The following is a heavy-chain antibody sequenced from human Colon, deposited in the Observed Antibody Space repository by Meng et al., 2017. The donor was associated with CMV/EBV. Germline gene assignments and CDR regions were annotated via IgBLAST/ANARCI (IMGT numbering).Heavy chain of an antibody. V-gene: IGHV3-53*01. CDR2: IYSDGTT. D-gene: IGHD3-9*01. J-gene: IGHJ5*02. CDR3: AKAHNTYDNWFDP. Sequence: EVPLVESGGCFIQPGGFLRLSCTASGFIVNDAYMDWVRQAPGKGLEWVSVIYSDGTTYYADSVKGRFTISRDTSKNTVYLQMSSLRVDDTAVYYCAKAHNTYDNWFDPWGQGTLVTVSS. CDR1: GFIVNDAY.